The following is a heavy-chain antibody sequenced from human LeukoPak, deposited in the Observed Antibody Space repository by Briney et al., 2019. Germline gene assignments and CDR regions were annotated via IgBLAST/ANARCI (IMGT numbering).Heavy chain of an antibody. CDR2: ISSNGGST. V-gene: IGHV3-64*01. CDR1: GFTFSSYA. Sequence: GGSLRLSCAASGFTFSSYAMHWVRQAPGKGLEYVSAISSNGGSTYYANSVKGRFTISRDNSKNTLYLQMGSLRAEDMAVYYCARSIIVGATRGPFDYWGQGTLVTVSS. J-gene: IGHJ4*02. D-gene: IGHD1-26*01. CDR3: ARSIIVGATRGPFDY.